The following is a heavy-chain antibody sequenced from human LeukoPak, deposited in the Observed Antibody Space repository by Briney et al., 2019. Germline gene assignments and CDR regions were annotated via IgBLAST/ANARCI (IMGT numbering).Heavy chain of an antibody. J-gene: IGHJ3*02. CDR2: IYYSGST. D-gene: IGHD1-26*01. V-gene: IGHV4-59*01. CDR3: ATEGIVGATRGAVAFDI. CDR1: GGSISSYY. Sequence: SETLSLTCTVYGGSISSYYWSWIRQPPGKGLEWIGYIYYSGSTNYNPSLKSRVTISVDTSKNQFSLKLSSVTAADTAVYYCATEGIVGATRGAVAFDIWGQGTMVTVSS.